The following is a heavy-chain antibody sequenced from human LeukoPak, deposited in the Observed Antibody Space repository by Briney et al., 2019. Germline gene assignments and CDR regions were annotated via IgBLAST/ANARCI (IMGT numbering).Heavy chain of an antibody. Sequence: GGSLRLSCAASGFTFSSYGMHWVRQAPGKGLEWVAVISYDGSNKYYADSVKGRFTISRDNSKNTLYLQMNSLRAEDTAVYYCARFASGHRSGSYYSGYYFDYWGQGTLVTVSS. CDR1: GFTFSSYG. D-gene: IGHD3-10*01. J-gene: IGHJ4*02. CDR3: ARFASGHRSGSYYSGYYFDY. V-gene: IGHV3-30*03. CDR2: ISYDGSNK.